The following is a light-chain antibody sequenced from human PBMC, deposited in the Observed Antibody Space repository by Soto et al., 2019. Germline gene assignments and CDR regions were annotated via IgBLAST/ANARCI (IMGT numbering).Light chain of an antibody. J-gene: IGLJ2*01. CDR1: AGAVNTGYF. Sequence: QAVVTQEPSLTVSPGGTVTLTCASSAGAVNTGYFPSWFQQKPGQAPRALIHSTFTRHSWTPARFSGSLLGGKAALTLSDVQPEDEADYYCLLFYGGAQIFGAGTKLTVL. CDR2: STF. V-gene: IGLV7-43*01. CDR3: LLFYGGAQI.